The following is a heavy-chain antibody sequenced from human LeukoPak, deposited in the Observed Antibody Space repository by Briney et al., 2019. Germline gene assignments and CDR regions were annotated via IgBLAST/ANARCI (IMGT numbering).Heavy chain of an antibody. J-gene: IGHJ5*02. Sequence: SETLSLTCTVSGGSISSYYWSWIRQPPGKGLEWIGYIYTSGSTNYNPSLKSRVTISVDTSKNQFSLKLSSVTAADTAVYYCARHVDYGSGSYYWFDPWGQGTLVAVSS. CDR3: ARHVDYGSGSYYWFDP. CDR2: IYTSGST. V-gene: IGHV4-4*09. CDR1: GGSISSYY. D-gene: IGHD3-10*01.